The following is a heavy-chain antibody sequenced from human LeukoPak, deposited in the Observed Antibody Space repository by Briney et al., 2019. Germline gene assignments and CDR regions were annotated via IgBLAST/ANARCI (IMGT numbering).Heavy chain of an antibody. D-gene: IGHD3-16*02. CDR2: ITVSSNVI. V-gene: IGHV3-48*02. CDR1: GFTFGSYT. CDR3: ASSLSLWANYRCH. Sequence: PGGSLRLSCVASGFTFGSYTMNWVRQAPGKGLEWVSYITVSSNVISYADSVKGRFTISRDNAKNSLYLQLNSLRDEDTAVYYCASSLSLWANYRCHWGRGTLVTVSS. J-gene: IGHJ4*02.